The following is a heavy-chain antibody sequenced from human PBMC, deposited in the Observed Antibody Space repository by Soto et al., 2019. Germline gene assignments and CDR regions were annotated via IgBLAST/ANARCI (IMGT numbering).Heavy chain of an antibody. CDR1: GGSFSGYY. D-gene: IGHD3-22*01. V-gene: IGHV4-34*01. Sequence: PSETLSLTCAVYGGSFSGYYWSWIRQPPGKGLEWIGEINHSGSTNYNPSLKSRVTISVDTSKNQFSLKLSSVTAADTAVYYCARADFYDSSGYSTSKIDYWGQGTLVTVSS. CDR3: ARADFYDSSGYSTSKIDY. J-gene: IGHJ4*02. CDR2: INHSGST.